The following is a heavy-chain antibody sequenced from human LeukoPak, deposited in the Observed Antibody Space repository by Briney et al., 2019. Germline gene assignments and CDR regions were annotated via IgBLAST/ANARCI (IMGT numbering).Heavy chain of an antibody. CDR2: ISSSSSYI. J-gene: IGHJ4*02. D-gene: IGHD3-10*01. V-gene: IGHV3-21*01. CDR3: ARGGSRYYGLFDY. CDR1: GFTFSSYE. Sequence: GGSLRLSCAASGFTFSSYEMNWVRQAPGKGLEWVSSISSSSSYIYYADSVKGRFTISRDNAKNSLYLQMNSLRAEDTAVYYCARGGSRYYGLFDYWGQGTLVTVSS.